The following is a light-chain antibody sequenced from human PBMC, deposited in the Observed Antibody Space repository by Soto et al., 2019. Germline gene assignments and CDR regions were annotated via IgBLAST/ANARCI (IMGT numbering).Light chain of an antibody. CDR1: QSISSTY. Sequence: EIVLTQSPGTLSLSPGERATLSCGASQSISSTYLAWYQQKPGQAPRLLIYGASSRATGIPDRFSASGSGTDLTLTISRLEPEDFAVYYCQQYDSSHMYTFGQGTKLEIK. CDR2: GAS. V-gene: IGKV3-20*01. CDR3: QQYDSSHMYT. J-gene: IGKJ2*01.